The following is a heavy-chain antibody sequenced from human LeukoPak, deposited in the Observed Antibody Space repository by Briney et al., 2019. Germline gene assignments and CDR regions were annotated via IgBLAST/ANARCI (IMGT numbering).Heavy chain of an antibody. CDR2: IRYDGSNK. V-gene: IGHV3-30*02. J-gene: IGHJ4*02. Sequence: GGSLRLSCAASGFTFSSYGMHWVRQAPGKGLEWVAFIRYDGSNKYYADSVKGRFTISRDNSKNTLYLQMNSLRAEDTAVYYCAKDETILSDDILTGYYNVGDYWGQGTLVTVSS. CDR1: GFTFSSYG. D-gene: IGHD3-9*01. CDR3: AKDETILSDDILTGYYNVGDY.